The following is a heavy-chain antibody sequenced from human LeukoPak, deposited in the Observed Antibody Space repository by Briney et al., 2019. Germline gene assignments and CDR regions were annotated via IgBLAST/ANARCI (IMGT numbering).Heavy chain of an antibody. CDR1: GGSFSGYY. V-gene: IGHV4-34*01. CDR2: INHSGST. CDR3: ARGWYNWNQLNNWFDP. J-gene: IGHJ5*02. Sequence: SETLSLTCAVYGGSFSGYYWSWIRQPPGKGLEWIGEINHSGSTDYNPSLKSRVTISVDTSKNQFSLKLSSVTAADTAVYYCARGWYNWNQLNNWFDPWGQGTLVTVSS. D-gene: IGHD1-20*01.